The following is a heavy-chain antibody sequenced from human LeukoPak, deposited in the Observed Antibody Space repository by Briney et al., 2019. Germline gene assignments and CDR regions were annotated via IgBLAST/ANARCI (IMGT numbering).Heavy chain of an antibody. Sequence: SETLSLTCSVSGGSISSSAYYWGWIRQPPGKGLEWIGTIYYSGSTYYSPSLKSRVTISVDTSKNQFSLKLSSVTAADTAVYYCARRRIAVAGIDYWGQGTLVTVSS. CDR2: IYYSGST. D-gene: IGHD6-19*01. J-gene: IGHJ4*02. CDR3: ARRRIAVAGIDY. CDR1: GGSISSSAYY. V-gene: IGHV4-39*01.